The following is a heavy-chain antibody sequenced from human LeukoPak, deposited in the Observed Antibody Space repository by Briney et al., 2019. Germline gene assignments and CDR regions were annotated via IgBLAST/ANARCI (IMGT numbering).Heavy chain of an antibody. J-gene: IGHJ4*02. Sequence: ASVKVSCKASGYTFISYAMNWVRQAPGQGLEWMGWINTNTENPTYAQGFTGRFVFSLDTSVSTAYLQISNLKAEDTAVYYCAHNHYYHSNIGDYWGQGTLVTVSS. CDR1: GYTFISYA. CDR2: INTNTENP. V-gene: IGHV7-4-1*02. CDR3: AHNHYYHSNIGDY. D-gene: IGHD3-22*01.